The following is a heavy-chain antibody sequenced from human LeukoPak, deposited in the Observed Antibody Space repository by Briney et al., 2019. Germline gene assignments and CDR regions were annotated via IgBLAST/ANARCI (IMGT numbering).Heavy chain of an antibody. J-gene: IGHJ5*02. CDR2: MNPNSGNT. V-gene: IGHV1-8*01. CDR3: ARAPTGEGGWFDP. CDR1: GYTFTSYD. Sequence: GASVKVSCKASGYTFTSYDINWVRQATGQGLEWMGWMNPNSGNTGYAQKFQGRVTMTRDTSISTAYMELSSLRSEDTAVYYCARAPTGEGGWFDPWGQGTLVTVSS. D-gene: IGHD4-17*01.